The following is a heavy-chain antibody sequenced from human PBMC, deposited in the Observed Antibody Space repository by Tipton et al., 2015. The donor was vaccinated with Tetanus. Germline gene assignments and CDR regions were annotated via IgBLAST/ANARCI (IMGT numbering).Heavy chain of an antibody. CDR1: GASISPYY. CDR2: IHDSGTT. Sequence: GASISPYYWSWIRQPPGKGLEWIGSIHDSGTTNYNPSLKSRLTTSVDTSNNLFSLKLTSVTAADTAVYYCVRGRGLGAYSYGFEYWGQGALVTVSS. J-gene: IGHJ4*02. D-gene: IGHD5-18*01. V-gene: IGHV4-59*01. CDR3: VRGRGLGAYSYGFEY.